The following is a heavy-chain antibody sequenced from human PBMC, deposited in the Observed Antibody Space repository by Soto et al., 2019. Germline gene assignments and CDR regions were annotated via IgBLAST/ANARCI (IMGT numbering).Heavy chain of an antibody. CDR2: ISAYNGNT. D-gene: IGHD6-13*01. J-gene: IGHJ4*01. Sequence: QVPLVQSGAEVKKPGASVKVSCKASGYTFTSYGISWVRQAPGQGLEWMGWISAYNGNTNYAQKLQGRVTMTKNTATSPGDMEPSRQRSHNTAVYYCARVSQSWYFDYWGHGTLVTVSS. V-gene: IGHV1-18*01. CDR1: GYTFTSYG. CDR3: ARVSQSWYFDY.